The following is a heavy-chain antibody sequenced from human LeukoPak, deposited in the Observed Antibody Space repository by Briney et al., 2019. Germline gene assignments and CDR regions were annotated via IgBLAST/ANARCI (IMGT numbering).Heavy chain of an antibody. J-gene: IGHJ4*02. D-gene: IGHD6-13*01. Sequence: ASVKVSCEASGYTFTGYYMHWVRQAPGQGLEWMGWINPNSGGTNYAQKFQGRVTMTRDTSISTAYMELSRLRSDDTAVYYCARAAAGFMRPFDYWGQGTLVTVSS. V-gene: IGHV1-2*02. CDR1: GYTFTGYY. CDR2: INPNSGGT. CDR3: ARAAAGFMRPFDY.